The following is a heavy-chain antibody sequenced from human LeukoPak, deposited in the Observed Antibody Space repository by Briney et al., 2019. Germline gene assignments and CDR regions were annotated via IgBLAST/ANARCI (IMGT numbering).Heavy chain of an antibody. J-gene: IGHJ5*01. CDR3: ARPYGSGSYYRLYNWIDP. V-gene: IGHV3-66*01. CDR1: GFTVSSSY. Sequence: GGSLRLSCAASGFTVSSSYMNWVRQAPGKGLEWVSLIYSGGGTYYADSVKGRFTISRDNSKNTLYLQMNSLRAEDTAVYYCARPYGSGSYYRLYNWIDPWGQRNPLTVSS. D-gene: IGHD3-10*01. CDR2: IYSGGGT.